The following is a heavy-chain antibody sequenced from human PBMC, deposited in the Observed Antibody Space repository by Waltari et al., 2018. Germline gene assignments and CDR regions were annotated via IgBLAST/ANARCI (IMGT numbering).Heavy chain of an antibody. J-gene: IGHJ3*02. Sequence: QVQLQESGPGLVKPSETLSLTCTVSGGSISSYYWSWIRQPPGKGLEWIGYIYYSGSTNYNPSLKSRVTISVDTSKNQFSLKLSSVTAADTAVYYCARVTTIFGVVEDAFDIWGQGTMVTVSS. CDR2: IYYSGST. CDR3: ARVTTIFGVVEDAFDI. D-gene: IGHD3-3*01. V-gene: IGHV4-59*01. CDR1: GGSISSYY.